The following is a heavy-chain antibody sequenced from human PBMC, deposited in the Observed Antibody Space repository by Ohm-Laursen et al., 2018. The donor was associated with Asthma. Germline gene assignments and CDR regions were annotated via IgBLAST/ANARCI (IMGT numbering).Heavy chain of an antibody. CDR2: ISSSSSYI. D-gene: IGHD1-20*01. CDR3: AEGALTGTRGY. CDR1: GFTFSSYG. J-gene: IGHJ4*02. V-gene: IGHV3-21*01. Sequence: SLRLSCAASGFTFSSYGMHWVRQAPGKGLEWVSSISSSSSYIYYADSVKGRFTISRDNAKNSLYLQMNSLRAEDTAVYYCAEGALTGTRGYWGQGTLVTVSS.